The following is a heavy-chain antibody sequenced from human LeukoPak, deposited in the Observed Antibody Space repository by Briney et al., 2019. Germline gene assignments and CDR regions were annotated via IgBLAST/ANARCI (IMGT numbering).Heavy chain of an antibody. CDR1: GGSISKYY. D-gene: IGHD2-8*01. V-gene: IGHV4-59*08. Sequence: SETLSLTCTVSGGSISKYYWSWIRQPPGKGLEWIGYIYYSGGTNYNPSLKSRVTISVDTSKNQFSLKLGSVTAADTAVYYCARHVCSNGVCFPYYYYYMDVWGKGTTVTVSS. CDR3: ARHVCSNGVCFPYYYYYMDV. J-gene: IGHJ6*03. CDR2: IYYSGGT.